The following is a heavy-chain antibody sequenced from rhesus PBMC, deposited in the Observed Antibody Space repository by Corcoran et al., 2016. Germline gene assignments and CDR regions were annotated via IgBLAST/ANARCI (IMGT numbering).Heavy chain of an antibody. CDR1: GGSFSSYW. J-gene: IGHJ4*01. Sequence: QVQLQESGPGLVKPSETLSLTCDVSGGSFSSYWWSWLRQPPGKGLEWIGEINGNSGSTNHNPSLKSRVTISTDTSKNQFSLKLSSVTAADTAVYYCASYYSGSLGFDYWGQGVLVTVSS. CDR2: INGNSGST. CDR3: ASYYSGSLGFDY. V-gene: IGHV4-80*01. D-gene: IGHD3-16*01.